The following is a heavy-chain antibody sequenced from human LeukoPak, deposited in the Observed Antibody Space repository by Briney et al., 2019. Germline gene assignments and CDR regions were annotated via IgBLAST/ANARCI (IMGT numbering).Heavy chain of an antibody. D-gene: IGHD6-6*01. Sequence: WASVKVSCKASGYTFTSSGISWVQQAPGQRRKWMGWISAYNGNTNYALKLQGRVTMTTDTSTSTAYMGLRSLRSDDTAVYYCARGGIAALLVLYYFDYWGQGTLVTVSS. CDR3: ARGGIAALLVLYYFDY. V-gene: IGHV1-18*01. CDR1: GYTFTSSG. J-gene: IGHJ4*02. CDR2: ISAYNGNT.